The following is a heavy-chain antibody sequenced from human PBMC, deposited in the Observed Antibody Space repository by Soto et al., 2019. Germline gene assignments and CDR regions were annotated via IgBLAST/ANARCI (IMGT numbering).Heavy chain of an antibody. D-gene: IGHD2-2*02. Sequence: ASVKVSCKASGYTFTGYYMHWVRQAPGQGLEWMGWINPNSGGTNYAQKFQGRVTMTRDTSISTAYMELSRLRSDDTAVYYCARVQKYCSSTSCYTWFDPWGQGTLGTVSS. CDR1: GYTFTGYY. J-gene: IGHJ5*02. CDR3: ARVQKYCSSTSCYTWFDP. V-gene: IGHV1-2*02. CDR2: INPNSGGT.